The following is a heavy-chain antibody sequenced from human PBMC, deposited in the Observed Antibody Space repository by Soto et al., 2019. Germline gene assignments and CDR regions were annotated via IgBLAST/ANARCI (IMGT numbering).Heavy chain of an antibody. Sequence: PGGSMRLSCAAAGFNFSSYAMTWVRQAPGKGLEWVSGISGSGATTSYADSVKGRFTVSRDNSKNTLYLQMNSLRVEDTAVYYCAKLRYFDWSSYNWFEYWGQGTPVTVSS. CDR1: GFNFSSYA. D-gene: IGHD3-9*01. J-gene: IGHJ5*01. CDR3: AKLRYFDWSSYNWFEY. CDR2: ISGSGATT. V-gene: IGHV3-23*01.